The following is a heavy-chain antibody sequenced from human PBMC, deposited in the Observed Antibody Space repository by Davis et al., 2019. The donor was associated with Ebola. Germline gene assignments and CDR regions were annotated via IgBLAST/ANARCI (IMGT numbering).Heavy chain of an antibody. CDR3: ARDYGDYEGVYYYMDV. D-gene: IGHD4-17*01. Sequence: GESLKIPCAASGFSFSNYHMNWVRQAPGQGLEWISYISSSSSSIHYADSVKGRFTISRDNARNSLYLQMTSLRDEDTAVYYCARDYGDYEGVYYYMDVWGRGTTVAVSS. J-gene: IGHJ6*03. CDR1: GFSFSNYH. CDR2: ISSSSSSI. V-gene: IGHV3-48*02.